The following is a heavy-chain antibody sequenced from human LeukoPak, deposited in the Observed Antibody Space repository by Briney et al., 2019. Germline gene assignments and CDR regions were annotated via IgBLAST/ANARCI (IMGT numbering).Heavy chain of an antibody. J-gene: IGHJ5*02. CDR1: GYTFTSYY. CDR2: INPSGGST. V-gene: IGHV1-46*01. CDR3: ARDLGYCSSTSCYDFWFNP. Sequence: ASVKVSCKASGYTFTSYYMHWVRQAPGQGLEWMGIINPSGGSTSYAQKFQGRVTMTRDTSTSTVYMELSSLRSEDTAVYYCARDLGYCSSTSCYDFWFNPWGQGNLVTVSS. D-gene: IGHD2-2*01.